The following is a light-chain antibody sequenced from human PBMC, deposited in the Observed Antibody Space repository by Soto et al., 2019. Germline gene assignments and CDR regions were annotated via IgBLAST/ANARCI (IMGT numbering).Light chain of an antibody. CDR2: GAS. Sequence: EIVLTQSPGTLSLSPGERATLSCRASQSFNSIYLAWYQQKPGQAPRLLIYGASSRATGIPDRFSGSGSGTDFTLKISRLEPQDLAVYYCQQYDSWTFGQGTKV. J-gene: IGKJ1*01. CDR1: QSFNSIY. V-gene: IGKV3-20*01. CDR3: QQYDSWT.